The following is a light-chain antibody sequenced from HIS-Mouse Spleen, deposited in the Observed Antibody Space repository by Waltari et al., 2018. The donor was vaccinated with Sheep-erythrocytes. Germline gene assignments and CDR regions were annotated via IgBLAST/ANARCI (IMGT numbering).Light chain of an antibody. CDR3: CSYAGSSTPWV. J-gene: IGLJ3*02. CDR1: SSDVGSYNL. V-gene: IGLV2-23*01. Sequence: QSALTQPASVSGSPGQSITISCTGTSSDVGSYNLVSWYQQHPGKAPKLMIYEGSKRPSVLSNRFSGSKSGNTDEADYYCCSYAGSSTPWVFGGGTKLTVL. CDR2: EGS.